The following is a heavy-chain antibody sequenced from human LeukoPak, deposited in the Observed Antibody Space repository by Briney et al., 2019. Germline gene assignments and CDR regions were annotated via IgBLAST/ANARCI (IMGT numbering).Heavy chain of an antibody. J-gene: IGHJ5*01. D-gene: IGHD3-10*02. CDR3: ARVLPVPYLLDS. V-gene: IGHV4-38-2*01. CDR2: FFQSDKS. CDR1: GQSTTRGYY. Sequence: KPSDTLSLTCAISGQSTTRGYYWAWFRPSPGQGLEWIATFFQSDKSFYNASLESRVTLSLDTSKSQFSPNLTSVTAADTAVYYCARVLPVPYLLDSWGRGTQVTVSS.